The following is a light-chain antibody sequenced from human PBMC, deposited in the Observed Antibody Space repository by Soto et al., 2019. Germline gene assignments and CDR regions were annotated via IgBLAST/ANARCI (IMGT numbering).Light chain of an antibody. Sequence: EIVLTQSPGTLSLSPGERATLSCRASQSVSSSYLAWYQKKPGQAPRLLIYGASSRATGIPDRFSGSGSGTDFTIPISRMEPEDFAVYYCQQYGSSPWTFGQGTKVEIK. V-gene: IGKV3-20*01. CDR1: QSVSSSY. J-gene: IGKJ1*01. CDR2: GAS. CDR3: QQYGSSPWT.